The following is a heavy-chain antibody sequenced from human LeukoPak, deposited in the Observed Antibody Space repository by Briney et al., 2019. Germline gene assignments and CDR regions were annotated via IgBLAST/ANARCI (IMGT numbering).Heavy chain of an antibody. CDR2: ISSSSSYI. V-gene: IGHV3-21*01. Sequence: PGGSLRLSCAASGFTFSSYSMNWVRQAPGKGLEWVSSISSSSSYIYCADSVKGRFTISRDNAKNSLYLQMNSLRAEDTAVYYCARIKSATLWYYFDYWGQGTLVTVSS. CDR3: ARIKSATLWYYFDY. J-gene: IGHJ4*02. CDR1: GFTFSSYS. D-gene: IGHD2-15*01.